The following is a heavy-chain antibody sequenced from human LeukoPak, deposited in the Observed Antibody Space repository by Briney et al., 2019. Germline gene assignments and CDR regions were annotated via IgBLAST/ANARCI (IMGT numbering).Heavy chain of an antibody. CDR1: GGTFSSYA. D-gene: IGHD1-1*01. CDR3: ARDQMPVWNDASHSGWFDP. V-gene: IGHV1-69*13. J-gene: IGHJ5*02. Sequence: ASVKASCKASGGTFSSYAISWVRQAPGQRLEWMGGIIPIFGTANYAQKFQGRVTITADESTSTAYMELSSLRSEDTAVYYCARDQMPVWNDASHSGWFDPWGQGTLVTVSS. CDR2: IIPIFGTA.